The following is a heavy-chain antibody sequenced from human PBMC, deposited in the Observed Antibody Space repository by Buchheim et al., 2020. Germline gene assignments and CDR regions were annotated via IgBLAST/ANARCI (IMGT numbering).Heavy chain of an antibody. J-gene: IGHJ4*02. Sequence: QVQLVESGGGVVQPGRSLRLSCAASGFTFSSYGMHWVRQAPGKELEWVAVISYDGSNKYYADSVKGRFTISRDNSKNTVYMQINSLRVEDTAVYYCAKGALTGSSNSWAPVYFDSWGQGTL. CDR2: ISYDGSNK. CDR3: AKGALTGSSNSWAPVYFDS. CDR1: GFTFSSYG. V-gene: IGHV3-30*18. D-gene: IGHD4-11*01.